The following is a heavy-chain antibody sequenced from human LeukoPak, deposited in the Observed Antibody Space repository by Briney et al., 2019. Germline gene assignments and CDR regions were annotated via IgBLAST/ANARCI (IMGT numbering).Heavy chain of an antibody. D-gene: IGHD3-10*01. V-gene: IGHV3-11*01. Sequence: GGSLRLSCAASGFTFSDYYMSWIRQAPGKGLEWVSYISSSVSTIYYADSVKGRFTISRDNTKNSLYLQMNSLRAEDTAVYYCAKASAYYGFAPWGQGTLVTVSS. J-gene: IGHJ5*02. CDR3: AKASAYYGFAP. CDR2: ISSSVSTI. CDR1: GFTFSDYY.